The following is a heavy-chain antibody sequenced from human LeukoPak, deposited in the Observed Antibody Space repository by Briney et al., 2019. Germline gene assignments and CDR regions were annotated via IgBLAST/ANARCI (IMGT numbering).Heavy chain of an antibody. CDR1: GFTFGGYE. CDR3: ARGSWRLVRGAASFES. CDR2: ISSSGSTI. Sequence: GGSLRLSCAASGFTFGGYEMNWVRQAPGKGLEWVSYISSSGSTINYADSVKGRFTISRDNSKNTLYLQMNSLRAEDTAVYYCARGSWRLVRGAASFESWGQGTLVTVSS. D-gene: IGHD3-10*01. J-gene: IGHJ4*02. V-gene: IGHV3-48*03.